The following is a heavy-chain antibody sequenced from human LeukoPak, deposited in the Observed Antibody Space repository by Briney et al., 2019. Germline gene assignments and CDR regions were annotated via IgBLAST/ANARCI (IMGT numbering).Heavy chain of an antibody. CDR3: AREGPIVGATHLVDY. J-gene: IGHJ4*02. D-gene: IGHD1-26*01. V-gene: IGHV1-2*02. Sequence: GASVKVSCKASGYTFTDYYMHWVRQAPGQGLEWMGWINPNSGGTNYAQKFQGRVTMTRDTSISTAYMELSRLRSDDTAVYYCAREGPIVGATHLVDYWAQGTLVTVS. CDR2: INPNSGGT. CDR1: GYTFTDYY.